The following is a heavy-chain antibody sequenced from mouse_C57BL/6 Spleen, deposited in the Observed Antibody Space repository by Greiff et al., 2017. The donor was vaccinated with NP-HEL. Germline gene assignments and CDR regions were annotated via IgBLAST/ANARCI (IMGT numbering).Heavy chain of an antibody. J-gene: IGHJ4*01. CDR1: GYTFTSYW. CDR2: IDPSDSYT. Sequence: QVQLQQPGAELVKPGASVKLSCKASGYTFTSYWMHWVKQRPGQGLEWIGEIDPSDSYTNYNQKFKGKSTLTVDKSSSTAYMQLSSLTSEDSAVYYCARGITTVVATNAMDYWGQGTSVTVSS. D-gene: IGHD1-1*01. V-gene: IGHV1-69*01. CDR3: ARGITTVVATNAMDY.